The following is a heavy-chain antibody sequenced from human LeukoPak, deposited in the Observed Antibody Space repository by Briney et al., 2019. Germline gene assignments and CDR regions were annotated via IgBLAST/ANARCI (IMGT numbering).Heavy chain of an antibody. V-gene: IGHV3-48*01. J-gene: IGHJ3*02. CDR2: ISSSSRI. CDR3: ARDGYYYDI. D-gene: IGHD3-10*01. Sequence: GGSLRLSCAASGFSFSSYSMNWVRQAPGKGLEWVSHISSSSRIHYADFVKGRFTISRDNAENSLFLQMNSLRAEDTAAYYCARDGYYYDIWGQGTMVTVSS. CDR1: GFSFSSYS.